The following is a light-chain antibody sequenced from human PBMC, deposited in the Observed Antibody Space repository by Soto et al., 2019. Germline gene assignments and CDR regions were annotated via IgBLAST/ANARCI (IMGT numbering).Light chain of an antibody. CDR1: QSVSSY. V-gene: IGKV3-11*01. J-gene: IGKJ3*01. Sequence: EIVLTQSPATLSLSPGERATLSCRASQSVSSYLAWYQQKPGQAPRLLIYDASNRATGIPARFSGSGSGTDFTLTISSLKPEEFAVYDCQQRSNWPITFGPGTKVDIK. CDR3: QQRSNWPIT. CDR2: DAS.